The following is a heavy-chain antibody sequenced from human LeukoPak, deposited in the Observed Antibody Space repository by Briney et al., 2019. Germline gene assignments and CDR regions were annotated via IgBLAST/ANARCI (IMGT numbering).Heavy chain of an antibody. CDR3: TRDGASRNEFDI. D-gene: IGHD1-14*01. V-gene: IGHV3-23*01. CDR1: GFTFSSYV. Sequence: GGSLRLSCAASGFTFSSYVMSWVRQAPGKGLEWVSAISTNGGNTYYADSVKGRFTISRDNAKNTLYLQMNSLRAEDTAVYYCTRDGASRNEFDIWGQGTMVTVSS. J-gene: IGHJ3*02. CDR2: ISTNGGNT.